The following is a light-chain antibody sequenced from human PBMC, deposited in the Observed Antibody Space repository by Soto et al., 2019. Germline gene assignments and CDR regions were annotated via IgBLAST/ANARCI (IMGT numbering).Light chain of an antibody. CDR2: GAS. CDR3: QQRTLWPRT. Sequence: EIVLTQPPATLSLSPGERATLSCRASQSLSGTLAWFQHKPGQPPRLLIYGASNRATGIPASFSASGSGTDFTLTISSLEPKDIAVYYCQQRTLWPRTFGQGTKVEIK. J-gene: IGKJ1*01. V-gene: IGKV3-11*01. CDR1: QSLSGT.